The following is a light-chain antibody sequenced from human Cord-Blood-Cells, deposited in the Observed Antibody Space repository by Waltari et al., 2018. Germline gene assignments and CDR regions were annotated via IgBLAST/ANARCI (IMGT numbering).Light chain of an antibody. CDR1: SSDVGGYNY. J-gene: IGLJ3*02. CDR3: SSYTSSSTHWV. V-gene: IGLV2-14*01. CDR2: EVC. Sequence: QSALTQPASVSGSPGQSITISCTGTSSDVGGYNYVSWYQQHPGKAPKLMIYEVCNRPSWVSTLFSGSKAGNTASLTISGLQAEDEADYYCSSYTSSSTHWVFGGGTKLTVL.